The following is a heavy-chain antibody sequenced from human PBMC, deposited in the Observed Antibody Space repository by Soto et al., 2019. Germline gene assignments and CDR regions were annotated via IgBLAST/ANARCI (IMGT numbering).Heavy chain of an antibody. J-gene: IGHJ4*02. V-gene: IGHV4-39*07. D-gene: IGHD3-10*01. CDR3: ARSKYAAGVY. CDR2: IYYSGST. Sequence: SETLSLTCTVSGGSISSSSYYWGWIRQPPGKGLEWIGSIYYSGSTYYNPSLKSRVTISVDTSKNQFSLKLSSVTAADTAVYYCARSKYAAGVYWGQGTLVTVSS. CDR1: GGSISSSSYY.